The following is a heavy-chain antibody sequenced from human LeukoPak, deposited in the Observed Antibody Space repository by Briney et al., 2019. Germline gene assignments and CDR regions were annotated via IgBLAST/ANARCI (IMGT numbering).Heavy chain of an antibody. J-gene: IGHJ4*02. D-gene: IGHD2-15*01. Sequence: SETLSLTCAVYGGSFSGYYWSWIRQPPGKGLEWIGEINHSGSTNYNPSLKSRVTISVDTSKNQFSLKLSSVTAADTAVYYCARGEKLSYCGGGSCYHKLFLFDYWGQGTLVTVSS. CDR1: GGSFSGYY. CDR2: INHSGST. CDR3: ARGEKLSYCGGGSCYHKLFLFDY. V-gene: IGHV4-34*01.